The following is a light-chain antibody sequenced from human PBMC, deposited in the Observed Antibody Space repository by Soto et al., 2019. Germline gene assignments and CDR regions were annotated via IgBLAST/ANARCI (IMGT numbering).Light chain of an antibody. J-gene: IGKJ4*01. CDR3: QQYDNSAPLS. CDR1: QRVRSSY. CDR2: DGS. Sequence: EIVLTQSPATLSLSPGDRATLSCGASQRVRSSYVAWYQQKAGLAPRLLIYDGSSRASGIPDRFSGSGSGTDFTLIIGRLEPEDFAVYYCQQYDNSAPLSFGGGTKVEMK. V-gene: IGKV3D-20*01.